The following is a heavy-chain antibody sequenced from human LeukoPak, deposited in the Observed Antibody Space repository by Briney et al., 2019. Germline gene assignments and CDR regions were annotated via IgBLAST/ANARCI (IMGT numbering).Heavy chain of an antibody. CDR3: ASGGMTIFGVVMTFDY. CDR1: GGTFSSYA. J-gene: IGHJ4*02. CDR2: IIPIFGTA. D-gene: IGHD3-3*01. Sequence: GASVKVSSKASGGTFSSYAISWVRQAPGQGLEWMGGIIPIFGTANYAQKFQGRVTITTDESTSTAYMELSNLRSEDTAVYYCASGGMTIFGVVMTFDYWGQGTLVTVSS. V-gene: IGHV1-69*05.